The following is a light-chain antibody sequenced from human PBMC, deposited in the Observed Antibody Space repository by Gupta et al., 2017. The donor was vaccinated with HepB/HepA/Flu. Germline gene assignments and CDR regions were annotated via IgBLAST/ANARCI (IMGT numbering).Light chain of an antibody. CDR2: GAS. Sequence: IVLTQSPGTLLLSPGERATLSCRASQSVSSSYLAWYQQKPGQAPRLLIYGASSRATGIPDRFSGSGSGTDFALTISRLEPEDFAVYYCQQYGSSPIPFGQGTRLEIK. CDR1: QSVSSSY. J-gene: IGKJ5*01. V-gene: IGKV3-20*01. CDR3: QQYGSSPIP.